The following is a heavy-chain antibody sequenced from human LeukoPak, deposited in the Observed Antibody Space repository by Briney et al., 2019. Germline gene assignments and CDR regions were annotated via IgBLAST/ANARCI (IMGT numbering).Heavy chain of an antibody. D-gene: IGHD1-26*01. CDR3: ARGHGTFDY. CDR1: GFTFRSYS. V-gene: IGHV3-48*01. CDR2: ISSSSTTL. Sequence: GGFLRLSCAASGFTFRSYSMNWVRQAPGKGLEWISYISSSSTTLYYADSMKGRFTISRDNAKNSLYLQMNSLRAEDTAVYYCARGHGTFDYWGQGTLVTVSS. J-gene: IGHJ4*02.